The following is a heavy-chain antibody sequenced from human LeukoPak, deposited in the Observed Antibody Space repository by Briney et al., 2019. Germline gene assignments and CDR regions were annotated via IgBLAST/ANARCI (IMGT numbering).Heavy chain of an antibody. D-gene: IGHD1/OR15-1a*01. V-gene: IGHV4-39*07. Sequence: SETLSLTCTVSGGSVGSGTYYWGWIRQSPGKGLEWIGNVYYSGSAYYNPSLKSRVTMSVDTSKNQFSLKLSSVTAADTAVYYCARKPIINNAWYYFDYWGQGTLVTVSS. J-gene: IGHJ4*02. CDR3: ARKPIINNAWYYFDY. CDR1: GGSVGSGTYY. CDR2: VYYSGSA.